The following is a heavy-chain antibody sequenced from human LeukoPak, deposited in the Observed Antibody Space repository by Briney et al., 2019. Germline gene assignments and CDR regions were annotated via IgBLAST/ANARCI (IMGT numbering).Heavy chain of an antibody. CDR1: GFTFSSCA. Sequence: GGSLRLSCAASGFTFSSCAMSWVRQAPGKWLEWVSAISGSGGSTYYADSVKGRFTISRGNSKNTLYLQMNSLRAEDTAVYYCAKEGDIVVVVAATAPNWFDPWGQGTLVTVSS. CDR3: AKEGDIVVVVAATAPNWFDP. V-gene: IGHV3-23*01. CDR2: ISGSGGST. D-gene: IGHD2-15*01. J-gene: IGHJ5*02.